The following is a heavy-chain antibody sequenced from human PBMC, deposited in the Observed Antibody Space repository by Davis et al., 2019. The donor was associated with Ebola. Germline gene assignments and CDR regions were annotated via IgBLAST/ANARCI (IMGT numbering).Heavy chain of an antibody. CDR1: GFTLRSYA. D-gene: IGHD3-16*01. V-gene: IGHV3-23*01. CDR2: ISGSGAGT. J-gene: IGHJ4*02. Sequence: GESLKISCVASGFTLRSYAMSWVRQAPGKGPEWVATISGSGAGTYYADSVKGRFTISRDISKNTLDLQMNSLRAEDTAVYFCAKGTAWGDFDYWGQGTLVTVSS. CDR3: AKGTAWGDFDY.